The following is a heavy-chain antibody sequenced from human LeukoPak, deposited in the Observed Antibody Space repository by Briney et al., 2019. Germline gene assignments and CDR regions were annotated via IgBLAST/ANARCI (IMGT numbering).Heavy chain of an antibody. V-gene: IGHV3-30*04. CDR1: GFTFSNYA. D-gene: IGHD3-10*01. Sequence: GGSLRLSCAASGFTFSNYALHWVRQAPGKGLEWVAVISYDGSNKFYADSVRGRFTISRDNAKNTVYLQMNSLRAEDTAVYYCARDYVSGSFGPWGQGTLVTVSS. CDR2: ISYDGSNK. CDR3: ARDYVSGSFGP. J-gene: IGHJ5*02.